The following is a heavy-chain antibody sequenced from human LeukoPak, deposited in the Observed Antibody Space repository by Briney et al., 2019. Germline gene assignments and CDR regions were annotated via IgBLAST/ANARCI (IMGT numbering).Heavy chain of an antibody. D-gene: IGHD3-3*02. V-gene: IGHV3-11*04. CDR2: MSVTGRTI. CDR1: GFSASDFY. CDR3: AKTTRSFLEWPNYYMDV. Sequence: GGALRLSCAASGFSASDFYMTWIRQSPGTGLEWISYMSVTGRTIYYANSVRGRFTISRDNNKNSLDLQMNSLGSDDTAVYYCAKTTRSFLEWPNYYMDVWGKGTTVTASS. J-gene: IGHJ6*03.